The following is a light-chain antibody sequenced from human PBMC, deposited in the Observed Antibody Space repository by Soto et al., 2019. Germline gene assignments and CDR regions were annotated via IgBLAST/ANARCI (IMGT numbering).Light chain of an antibody. CDR3: GSWDSSLSAYV. J-gene: IGLJ1*01. V-gene: IGLV1-51*01. CDR2: DDN. Sequence: QSVLTQPPAVSEAARQRGTVSCSGSSSNIGGNSVSWYQQLPGTAPKLLIYDDNKRPSGIPDRFSGSKSGTSATLGITGFQTGDEADYYCGSWDSSLSAYVFGTGTKVTVL. CDR1: SSNIGGNS.